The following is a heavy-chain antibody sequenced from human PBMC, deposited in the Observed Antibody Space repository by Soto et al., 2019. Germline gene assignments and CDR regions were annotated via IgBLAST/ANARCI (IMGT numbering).Heavy chain of an antibody. J-gene: IGHJ4*02. CDR2: ISGSGDST. Sequence: EVRLLESGGGLVQPGGSLRLSCAASGFTFSVYAMSWVRQAPGKGLEWVSGISGSGDSTHYADSVKGRFTVSRDNSKSMLYLQTNSLRAEATAIYSCAKALYRGFTYWGQGTLVTVSS. CDR3: AKALYRGFTY. V-gene: IGHV3-23*01. D-gene: IGHD1-26*01. CDR1: GFTFSVYA.